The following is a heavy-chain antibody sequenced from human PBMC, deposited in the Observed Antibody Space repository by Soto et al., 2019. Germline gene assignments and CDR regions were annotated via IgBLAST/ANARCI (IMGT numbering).Heavy chain of an antibody. J-gene: IGHJ4*02. CDR3: VRLSGYDPAGAADK. CDR1: GASVSSAEHY. Sequence: QVQLQESGPGLVKTSQTLSLTCTLSGASVSSAEHYWSWIRQPPGKGLEWIGYTYYSGGSYYNASLQRRVSISVDTSQNQFSLKLTSVTAADTAVYYCVRLSGYDPAGAADKWGPGILVSVSS. V-gene: IGHV4-30-4*01. CDR2: TYYSGGS. D-gene: IGHD5-12*01.